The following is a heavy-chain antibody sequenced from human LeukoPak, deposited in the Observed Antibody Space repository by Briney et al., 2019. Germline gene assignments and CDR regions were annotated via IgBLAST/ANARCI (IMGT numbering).Heavy chain of an antibody. V-gene: IGHV3-30*18. CDR3: AKEGTAMASAYFDY. Sequence: GGSLRLSCAASGFTFSSYGMQWVRQAPGKGLEWVAVISHDGTVQHYADSVKGRFTISRDNSDNTLYLQMNSLRDEDTAMYYCAKEGTAMASAYFDYWGQGTLITVSS. CDR2: ISHDGTVQ. CDR1: GFTFSSYG. D-gene: IGHD5-18*01. J-gene: IGHJ4*02.